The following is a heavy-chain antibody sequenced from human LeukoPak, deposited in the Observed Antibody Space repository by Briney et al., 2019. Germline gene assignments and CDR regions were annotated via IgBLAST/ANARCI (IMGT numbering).Heavy chain of an antibody. CDR2: IYATGST. CDR1: GGSISSYY. D-gene: IGHD3-10*01. Sequence: SETLSLACTVSGGSISSYYWSWIRQPPGKGLEWIGYIYATGSTNYNPSLKSRVTISVDTSKNQFSLNLRSVTAADTAVYYCARHGSVRSPLGPWGQGTLVTVSS. J-gene: IGHJ5*02. V-gene: IGHV4-4*09. CDR3: ARHGSVRSPLGP.